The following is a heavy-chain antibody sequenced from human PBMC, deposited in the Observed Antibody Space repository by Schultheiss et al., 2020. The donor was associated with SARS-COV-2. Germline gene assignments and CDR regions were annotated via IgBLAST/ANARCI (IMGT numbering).Heavy chain of an antibody. Sequence: GGSLRLSCAASGFIFRDYAMSWVRQAPGKGLEWVSGISGSGGTKSYADSVKGRFSMSRDNSKNTLYLQMNNLSVDDTAVYYCAKRGLGFHQLLYGDAFDIWGQGTMVTVSS. CDR3: AKRGLGFHQLLYGDAFDI. V-gene: IGHV3-23*01. D-gene: IGHD2-2*02. J-gene: IGHJ3*02. CDR1: GFIFRDYA. CDR2: ISGSGGTK.